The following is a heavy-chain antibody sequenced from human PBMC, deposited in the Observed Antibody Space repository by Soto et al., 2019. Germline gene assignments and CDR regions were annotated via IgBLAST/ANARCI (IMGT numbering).Heavy chain of an antibody. Sequence: QMQLVQSGPEVKKPGTSVTVSCKASGLTFTSSAMQWVRQARGQLLEWIGWIVVGSGNTNYAQKFQERVTITRDMSTSTAYMELSSRRSEDTAGYYCAADRGYCSGRSCYRDYYGMDVWGQWTTVTVSS. CDR1: GLTFTSSA. CDR2: IVVGSGNT. CDR3: AADRGYCSGRSCYRDYYGMDV. V-gene: IGHV1-58*02. D-gene: IGHD2-15*01. J-gene: IGHJ6*02.